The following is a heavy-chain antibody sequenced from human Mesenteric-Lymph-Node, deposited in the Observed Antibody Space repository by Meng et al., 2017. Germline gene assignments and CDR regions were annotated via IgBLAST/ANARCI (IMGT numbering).Heavy chain of an antibody. CDR3: ARYSVAGDY. D-gene: IGHD6-13*01. CDR1: GGSVSSGNYY. CDR2: IYNSGST. V-gene: IGHV4-61*01. J-gene: IGHJ4*02. Sequence: QGQRQESGPGLVRPSETLSLTCNVSGGSVSSGNYYWNWIRQPPGKGLEWIGYIYNSGSTNYSPSLKSRVTISADTSKNQFSLNLSSVTAADTAVYYCARYSVAGDYWGQGTLVTVSS.